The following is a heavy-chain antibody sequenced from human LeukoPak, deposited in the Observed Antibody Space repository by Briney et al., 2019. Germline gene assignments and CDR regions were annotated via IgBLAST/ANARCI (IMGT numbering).Heavy chain of an antibody. D-gene: IGHD3-9*01. CDR2: IIPMFETA. Sequence: GASVKVSCKASGGTFNSYAISWVRQAPGQGLEWMGGIIPMFETANYAQKFQGRVTITADEFTTTVHMELSSLRSEDTAVYYCARGKIRYFDWLSWGQGTLVTVSS. CDR3: ARGKIRYFDWLS. J-gene: IGHJ4*02. CDR1: GGTFNSYA. V-gene: IGHV1-69*13.